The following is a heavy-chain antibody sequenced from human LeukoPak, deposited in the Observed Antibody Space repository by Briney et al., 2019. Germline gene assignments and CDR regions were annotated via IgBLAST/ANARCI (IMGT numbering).Heavy chain of an antibody. CDR1: GFTFSSYS. D-gene: IGHD6-19*01. CDR3: ARDGSGSADFDY. CDR2: ISSSSYI. Sequence: PGGSLRLSCAASGFTFSSYSMNWVRQAPGKGLEWVSSISSSSYIYYADSVKGRFTISRDNAKNSLYLQMNSLRAEDTAVYYCARDGSGSADFDYWGQGTLVTVSS. J-gene: IGHJ4*02. V-gene: IGHV3-21*01.